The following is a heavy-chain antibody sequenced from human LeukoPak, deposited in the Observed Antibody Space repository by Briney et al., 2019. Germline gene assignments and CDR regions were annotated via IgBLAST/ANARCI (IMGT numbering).Heavy chain of an antibody. D-gene: IGHD6-13*01. CDR1: GFTFSSYW. CDR2: INSDGSST. V-gene: IGHV3-74*01. CDR3: AKTPDIAAAGTPSRRYYYYYMDV. Sequence: PGGSLRLSCAASGFTFSSYWMHWVRQAPGKGLVWVSRINSDGSSTSYADSVKGRFTISRDNAKNTLYLQMNSLRAEDTAVYYCAKTPDIAAAGTPSRRYYYYYMDVWGKGTTVTVSS. J-gene: IGHJ6*03.